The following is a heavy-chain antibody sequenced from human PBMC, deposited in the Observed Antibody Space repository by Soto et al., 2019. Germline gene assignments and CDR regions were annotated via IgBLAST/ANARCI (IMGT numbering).Heavy chain of an antibody. CDR1: GGSISSGDYY. V-gene: IGHV4-30-4*01. Sequence: QVQLQESGPGLVKPSQTLSLTCTVSGGSISSGDYYWSWLRQPRGKGLEWIGYIYYSGSTYYNPSLKSRVTISVDTYKNQFSLKLSSVTAADTAVYYCARDRSAAAGTSFDYWGQGTLVTVSS. J-gene: IGHJ4*02. CDR3: ARDRSAAAGTSFDY. D-gene: IGHD6-13*01. CDR2: IYYSGST.